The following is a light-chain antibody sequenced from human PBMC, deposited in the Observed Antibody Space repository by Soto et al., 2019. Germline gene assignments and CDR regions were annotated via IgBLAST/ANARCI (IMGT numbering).Light chain of an antibody. V-gene: IGLV2-11*01. CDR2: DVS. J-gene: IGLJ1*01. Sequence: QSALTQPRSVSGSPGQSVTISCTGPSSDVGGYNSVSWYQQDPGKAPKVMIYDVSKRPSGVPDRYSGSKSGNTASLTISGRQAQDEEDYYCSSYAGNFYVLGSGTKLAVL. CDR1: SSDVGGYNS. CDR3: SSYAGNFYV.